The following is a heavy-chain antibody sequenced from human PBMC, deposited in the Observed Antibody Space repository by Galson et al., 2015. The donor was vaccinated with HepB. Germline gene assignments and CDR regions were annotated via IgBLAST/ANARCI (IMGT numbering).Heavy chain of an antibody. Sequence: SLRLSCAASGFTFSRFVMYWVRQAPGEGLEYVSAVSSDGGSTYDADSVKGRFTISRDNSKNTLYLQMSSLRAEDTAVYYCVKGDGMDVWGQGTTVTVSS. V-gene: IGHV3-64D*06. CDR3: VKGDGMDV. CDR2: VSSDGGST. CDR1: GFTFSRFV. J-gene: IGHJ6*02.